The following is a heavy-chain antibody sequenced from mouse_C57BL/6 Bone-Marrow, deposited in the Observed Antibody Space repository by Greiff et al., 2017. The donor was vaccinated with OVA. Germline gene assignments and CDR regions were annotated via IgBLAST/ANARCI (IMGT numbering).Heavy chain of an antibody. CDR3: ARSGYRGYFDV. J-gene: IGHJ1*03. Sequence: QVQLQQPGAELVKPGASVKLSCKASGYTFTSYWMHWVKQRPGRGLEWIGSIDPNSGGTKYNEKFKSKATLTVDKPSSTAYMQLSSLTSEDSAVYYCARSGYRGYFDVWGTGTTVTVSS. CDR1: GYTFTSYW. CDR2: IDPNSGGT. V-gene: IGHV1-72*01. D-gene: IGHD2-12*01.